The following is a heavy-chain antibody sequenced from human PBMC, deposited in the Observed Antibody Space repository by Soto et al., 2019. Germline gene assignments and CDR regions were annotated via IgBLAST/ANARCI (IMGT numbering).Heavy chain of an antibody. V-gene: IGHV4-59*01. Sequence: SETLSLTCTVSGGSISSYYWSWIRQPPGKGLEWIGYIYYSGSTNYNPSLKSRVTISVDTSKNQFSLKLSSVTAADTAVYYCARGPRHYYGSGSYHYMAGYYYYMDVWGKGTTVTVSS. D-gene: IGHD3-10*01. CDR3: ARGPRHYYGSGSYHYMAGYYYYMDV. J-gene: IGHJ6*03. CDR2: IYYSGST. CDR1: GGSISSYY.